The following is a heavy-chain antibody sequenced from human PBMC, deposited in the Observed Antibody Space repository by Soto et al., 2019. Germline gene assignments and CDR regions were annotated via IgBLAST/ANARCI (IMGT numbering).Heavy chain of an antibody. V-gene: IGHV1-18*01. CDR3: AREVEGSYSPADF. J-gene: IGHJ4*02. D-gene: IGHD3-10*01. CDR1: GYTFTDHG. Sequence: QVQLVQSGPEVKKPGASVTVSCKTSGYTFTDHGIDWVRQAPGQGLEWVGWVSSYNGNTNYAYNLKVRVIMTTDASTSTAYMELRGLRSDDTGVYYCAREVEGSYSPADFWGQGTPVTVSS. CDR2: VSSYNGNT.